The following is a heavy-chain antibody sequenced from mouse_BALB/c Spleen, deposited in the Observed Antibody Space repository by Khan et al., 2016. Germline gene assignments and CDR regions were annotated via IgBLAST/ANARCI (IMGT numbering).Heavy chain of an antibody. CDR3: ASYYGSSYDYFDY. J-gene: IGHJ2*01. CDR2: IYPGDGDT. CDR1: GYTFTSYW. V-gene: IGHV1-87*01. Sequence: QVQLKESGAELARPGASVKLSCKASGYTFTSYWMQWVKQRPGQGLEWIGAIYPGDGDTRYTQKLKGKATLTADKSSSTAYMQLSSLASEDSAVYYCASYYGSSYDYFDYWGQGTTLTVSS. D-gene: IGHD1-1*01.